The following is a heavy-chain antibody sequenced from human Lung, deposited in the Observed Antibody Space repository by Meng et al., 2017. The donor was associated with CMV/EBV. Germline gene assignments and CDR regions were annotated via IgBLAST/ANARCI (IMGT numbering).Heavy chain of an antibody. CDR1: GFNFVDYA. Sequence: GESLKISCTASGFNFVDYAMSWVRQAPGKGPEWLGFIRSEGYGGTREYAASVKGRFTISRDDSKSIAYLQMDSLNTEDTALYYCTTGGGGSHGYPYYFDYWGQGALVTVS. D-gene: IGHD5-18*01. CDR2: IRSEGYGGTR. V-gene: IGHV3-49*04. J-gene: IGHJ4*02. CDR3: TTGGGGSHGYPYYFDY.